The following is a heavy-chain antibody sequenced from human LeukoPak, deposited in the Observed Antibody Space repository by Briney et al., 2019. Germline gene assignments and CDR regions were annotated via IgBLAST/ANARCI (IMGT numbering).Heavy chain of an antibody. CDR1: GYTFTSYD. D-gene: IGHD4-23*01. Sequence: ASVKVSCKASGYTFTSYDINWVRQATGQGLEWMGWMNPNSGNTGYAQKFQGRVTMTRDTSTSTVYMELSSLRSEDTAVYYCARDYGGDYVEYWGQGTLVTVSS. CDR2: MNPNSGNT. V-gene: IGHV1-8*01. CDR3: ARDYGGDYVEY. J-gene: IGHJ4*02.